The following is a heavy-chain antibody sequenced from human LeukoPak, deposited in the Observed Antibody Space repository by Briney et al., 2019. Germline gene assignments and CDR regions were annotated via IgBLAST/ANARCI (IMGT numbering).Heavy chain of an antibody. CDR3: ARLRRMTTVTLGYYYGMDV. Sequence: SETLSLTCTVSGASMSTSYWSWIRQPPGKGLEWIGYIYSSGSTTYNPSLKSRVTISVDTSKNQFSLRLTSVTAADTAVYYCARLRRMTTVTLGYYYGMDVWGQGTTVTVSS. D-gene: IGHD4-11*01. V-gene: IGHV4-59*08. CDR2: IYSSGST. J-gene: IGHJ6*02. CDR1: GASMSTSY.